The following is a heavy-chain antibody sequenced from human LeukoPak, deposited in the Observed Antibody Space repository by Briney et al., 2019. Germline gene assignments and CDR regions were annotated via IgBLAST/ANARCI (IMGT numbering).Heavy chain of an antibody. CDR1: GGTFSSYA. V-gene: IGHV1-69*13. Sequence: ASVRVSCKASGGTFSSYAISWVRQAPGQGLEWMGGIIPIFGTANYAQKFQGRVTITADESTSTAYMELSSLRSEDTAVYYCARERGHYFDYWGQGTLVTVSS. CDR3: ARERGHYFDY. J-gene: IGHJ4*02. CDR2: IIPIFGTA.